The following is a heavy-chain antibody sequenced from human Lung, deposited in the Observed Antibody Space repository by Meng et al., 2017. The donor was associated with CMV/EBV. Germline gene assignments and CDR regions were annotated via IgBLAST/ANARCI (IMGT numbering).Heavy chain of an antibody. CDR3: ARDSPLDGYSLLDY. CDR2: IDPNTGNP. V-gene: IGHV7-4-1*02. Sequence: QLGPSGFEVKLPGTLLKVSCRPSGYTFTSYAINWVRQAPGQGPDWMGWIDPNTGNPTYDQGFTGRFVFSLDTSVSTAYLQINSLRADDTAVYYCARDSPLDGYSLLDYWGQGTLVTVSS. J-gene: IGHJ4*02. CDR1: GYTFTSYA. D-gene: IGHD5-18*01.